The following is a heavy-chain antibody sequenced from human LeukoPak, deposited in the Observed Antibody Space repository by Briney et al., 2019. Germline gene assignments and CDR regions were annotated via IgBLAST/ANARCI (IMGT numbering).Heavy chain of an antibody. Sequence: SETLSLTCTVSGYSISSGYYWGWIRQPPGKGLEWIGSIYHSGSTNYNPSLKSRVTISVDTSKNQFSLKLSSVTAADTAVYYCARVASGRSTSCYFDYWGQGTLVTVSS. D-gene: IGHD2-2*01. CDR2: IYHSGST. V-gene: IGHV4-38-2*02. CDR1: GYSISSGYY. J-gene: IGHJ4*02. CDR3: ARVASGRSTSCYFDY.